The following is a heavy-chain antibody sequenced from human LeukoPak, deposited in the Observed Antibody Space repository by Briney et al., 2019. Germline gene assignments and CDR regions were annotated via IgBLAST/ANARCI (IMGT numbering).Heavy chain of an antibody. D-gene: IGHD2-2*01. V-gene: IGHV1-18*04. CDR2: ISAYNGNT. Sequence: GASVKVSCKASGYTFTSYGISWVRQAPGQGLEWMGWISAYNGNTNYAQKLQGRVTMTTDTSTSTAYMELRSLRSDDTAVYYCARESTPEPIVVVPAAMCYWGQGTLVTVSS. CDR1: GYTFTSYG. CDR3: ARESTPEPIVVVPAAMCY. J-gene: IGHJ4*02.